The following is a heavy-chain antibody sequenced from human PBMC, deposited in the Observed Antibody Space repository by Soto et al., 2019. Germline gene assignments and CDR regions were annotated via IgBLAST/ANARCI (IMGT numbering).Heavy chain of an antibody. Sequence: EVQLVESGGGLIQPGGSLRLSCAASGFTVSSNYMSWVRQAPGKGLEWVSVMYSGGSTYYADSVKSRFTISRDNSKNTLSRHMYSLRAEVTAVYYSARGPDDYYSSSYYRAGWFDPWGQGTLVTVSS. D-gene: IGHD3-22*01. J-gene: IGHJ5*02. CDR2: MYSGGST. CDR3: ARGPDDYYSSSYYRAGWFDP. CDR1: GFTVSSNY. V-gene: IGHV3-53*01.